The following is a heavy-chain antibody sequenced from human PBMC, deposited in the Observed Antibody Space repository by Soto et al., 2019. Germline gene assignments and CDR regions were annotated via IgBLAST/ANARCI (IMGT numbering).Heavy chain of an antibody. CDR2: IYYSGST. J-gene: IGHJ6*02. CDR1: GGSISSYY. V-gene: IGHV4-59*01. CDR3: ARGGGYSYGYRGEGYYYYGMDV. Sequence: SETLSLTCTVSGGSISSYYWSWIRQPPGKGLEWIGYIYYSGSTNYNPSLKSRVTISVDTSKNQFSLKLSSVTAADTAVYYCARGGGYSYGYRGEGYYYYGMDVWRQGTTVPVPS. D-gene: IGHD5-18*01.